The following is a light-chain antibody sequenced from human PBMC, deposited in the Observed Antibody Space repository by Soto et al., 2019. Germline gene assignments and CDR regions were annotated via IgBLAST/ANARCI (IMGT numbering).Light chain of an antibody. J-gene: IGKJ1*01. V-gene: IGKV1D-12*01. CDR3: QQANSFPRT. CDR2: AAS. CDR1: QAISTW. Sequence: DIQMTQSPSSVSASVGDRVTITCRASQAISTWLAWYQQKPGKAPKLLIYAASNLQTGVPSRSRGSGARTDFTHTISSLQPADFATYYCQQANSFPRTFGQGTKVEIK.